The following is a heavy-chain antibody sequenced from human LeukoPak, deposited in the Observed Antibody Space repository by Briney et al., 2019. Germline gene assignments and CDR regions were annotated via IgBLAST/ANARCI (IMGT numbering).Heavy chain of an antibody. D-gene: IGHD2-2*01. Sequence: GGSLRLSCAASGFTFSSYGMHWVRQAPGKGLEWVAFIRYDGSNKYYADSVKGRFTIARDNSKNTLYLQMNSLRAEDTALYYCAKEDCSRTSCYLYYYYMDVWGKGTTVTVFS. J-gene: IGHJ6*03. CDR2: IRYDGSNK. CDR1: GFTFSSYG. V-gene: IGHV3-30*02. CDR3: AKEDCSRTSCYLYYYYMDV.